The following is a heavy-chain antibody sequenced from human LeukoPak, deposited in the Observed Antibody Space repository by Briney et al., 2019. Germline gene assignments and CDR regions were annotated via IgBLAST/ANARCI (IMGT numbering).Heavy chain of an antibody. J-gene: IGHJ3*02. Sequence: GGSLRLSCAASGFTFSSYWFHWVRQAPGKGLEWVAVISYDGSNKYYADSVKGRFTISRDNSKNTLYLQMNSLRAEDTAVYYCAKVPYYYGSGSEENAFDIWGQGTMVTVSS. V-gene: IGHV3-30*18. D-gene: IGHD3-10*01. CDR1: GFTFSSYW. CDR2: ISYDGSNK. CDR3: AKVPYYYGSGSEENAFDI.